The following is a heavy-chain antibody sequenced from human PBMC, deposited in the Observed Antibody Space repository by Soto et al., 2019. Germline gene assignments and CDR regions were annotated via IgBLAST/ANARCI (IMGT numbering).Heavy chain of an antibody. Sequence: QVHLVQSATEVKMPGASVKLSCKASGYTFTNYAIHWVRQAPGQRLEWMVWINAGNGHTKYSQKFQGRVTVTRDPSATTAYMELSGLRSEDTAVYYSARGRWTQTTADYYLDYWGQGTLVTVSS. CDR2: INAGNGHT. CDR3: ARGRWTQTTADYYLDY. CDR1: GYTFTNYA. J-gene: IGHJ4*02. V-gene: IGHV1-3*01. D-gene: IGHD1-1*01.